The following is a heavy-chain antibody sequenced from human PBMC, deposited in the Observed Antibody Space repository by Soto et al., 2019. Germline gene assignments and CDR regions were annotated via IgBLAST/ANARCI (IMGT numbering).Heavy chain of an antibody. V-gene: IGHV1-69*13. J-gene: IGHJ6*02. Sequence: ASVKVSCKASGGTFSSYAISWVRQAPGQGLKWMGGIIPIFGTANYAQKFQGRVTITADESTSTAYMELSSLRSEDTAVYYCARPKYYYDSSGYLGAHGMDVWGQGTTVTVSS. CDR2: IIPIFGTA. CDR1: GGTFSSYA. CDR3: ARPKYYYDSSGYLGAHGMDV. D-gene: IGHD3-22*01.